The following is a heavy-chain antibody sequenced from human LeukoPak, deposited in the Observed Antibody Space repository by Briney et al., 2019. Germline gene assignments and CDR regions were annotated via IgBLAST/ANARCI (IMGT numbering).Heavy chain of an antibody. CDR1: GGSFSGYY. Sequence: SETLSLTCAVYGGSFSGYYWSWIRQPPGKGLEWIGEINHSGSTNYNPSLKSRVTISVDTSKNQFSLKLSSVTAADTAVYYCAGVEEQWLDNWFDPWGQGTLVTVSS. D-gene: IGHD6-19*01. CDR2: INHSGST. J-gene: IGHJ5*02. CDR3: AGVEEQWLDNWFDP. V-gene: IGHV4-34*01.